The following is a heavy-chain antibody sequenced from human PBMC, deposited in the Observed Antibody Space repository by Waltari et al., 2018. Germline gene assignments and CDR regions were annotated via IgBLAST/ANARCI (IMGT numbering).Heavy chain of an antibody. CDR2: INHSGST. V-gene: IGHV4-34*01. CDR1: GGSFSGYY. Sequence: QVQLQQWGTGLLKPSATLSLNCAVYGGSFSGYYWSWLRPPPGKGLEWIGEINHSGSTNYNPSLKSRVTISVDTSKNQFSLKLSSVTAADTAVYYCARHGSGDYGGNSGKSGYFDLWGRGTLVTVSS. D-gene: IGHD4-17*01. J-gene: IGHJ2*01. CDR3: ARHGSGDYGGNSGKSGYFDL.